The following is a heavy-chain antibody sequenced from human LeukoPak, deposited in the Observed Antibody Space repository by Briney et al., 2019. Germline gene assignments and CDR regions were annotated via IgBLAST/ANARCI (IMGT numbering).Heavy chain of an antibody. V-gene: IGHV4-61*02. Sequence: SQTLSLTCTVSGGSISSGSYYWSWIRQPAEKGLEWIGRIYTSGSTNYNPSLKSRVTISVDTSKNQFSLKLSSVTAADTAVYYCASGPFYYYDSSGYFFDYWGQGTLVTVSS. D-gene: IGHD3-22*01. CDR3: ASGPFYYYDSSGYFFDY. CDR2: IYTSGST. CDR1: GGSISSGSYY. J-gene: IGHJ4*02.